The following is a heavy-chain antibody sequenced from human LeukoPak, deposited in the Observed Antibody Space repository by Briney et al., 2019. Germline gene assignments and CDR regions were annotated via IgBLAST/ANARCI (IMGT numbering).Heavy chain of an antibody. D-gene: IGHD3-9*01. CDR2: IKSKTDGGTT. V-gene: IGHV3-15*01. J-gene: IGHJ4*02. CDR1: GXTFSNAW. CDR3: TTRLRYFDWTIYDFDY. Sequence: PGGSLRLSCAASGXTFSNAWMSWVRQAPGKGLEWVVRIKSKTDGGTTDYAAPVKGRFTISRDDSKNTLYLQMNSLKTEDTAVYYCTTRLRYFDWTIYDFDYWGQGTLVTVSS.